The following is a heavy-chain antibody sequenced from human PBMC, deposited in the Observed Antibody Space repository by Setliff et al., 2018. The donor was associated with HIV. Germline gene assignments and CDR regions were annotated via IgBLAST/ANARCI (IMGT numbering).Heavy chain of an antibody. J-gene: IGHJ5*02. V-gene: IGHV1-18*01. D-gene: IGHD2-21*01. CDR2: INPYNGNT. Sequence: VKVSCRASGYTFINYGINWLRQAPGQGLEWVGWINPYNGNTKYGQKFQGTVTMTRDTTTSTAYLELRRLRSDDTAVYFCARGGPARVALLYWFDPWGQGTLVTVSS. CDR1: GYTFINYG. CDR3: ARGGPARVALLYWFDP.